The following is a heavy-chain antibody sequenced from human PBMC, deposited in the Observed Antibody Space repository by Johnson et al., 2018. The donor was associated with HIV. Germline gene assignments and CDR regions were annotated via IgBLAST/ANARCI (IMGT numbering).Heavy chain of an antibody. CDR1: GFTFSSYA. CDR3: ARAGPLGDAFDI. CDR2: ISYDGSNK. D-gene: IGHD7-27*01. Sequence: QVQLVESGGGLVQPGRSLRLSCAASGFTFSSYAMHWVRQAPGKGLEWVAVISYDGSNKYYADSVKGRFTISRDNSKNTLYLQMNSLRAEDTAVYYCARAGPLGDAFDIWGQGTMVTVSS. V-gene: IGHV3-30-3*01. J-gene: IGHJ3*02.